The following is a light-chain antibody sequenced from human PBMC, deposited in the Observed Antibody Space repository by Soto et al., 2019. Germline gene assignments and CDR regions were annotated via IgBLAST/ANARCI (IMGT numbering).Light chain of an antibody. V-gene: IGLV2-11*01. CDR2: DVI. CDR1: SSDVGGYKY. Sequence: QSVLTQPRSVSGSPGQSVTISCTGTSSDVGGYKYVSWYQQHPGKAPKLMIYDVIKRPSGVPDRFSGSKSGNTASLTISGLQAEDEADYYCCSYAASYTNVFGTGTKLTVL. CDR3: CSYAASYTNV. J-gene: IGLJ1*01.